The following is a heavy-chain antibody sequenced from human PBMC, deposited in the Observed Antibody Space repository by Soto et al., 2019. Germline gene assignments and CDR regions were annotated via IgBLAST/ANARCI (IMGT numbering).Heavy chain of an antibody. CDR3: ARSYYDFWSGYSVALYYGMDV. CDR1: GGSISSYY. Sequence: TVSGGSISSYYWSWIRQPPGKGLEWIGYIYYSGSTNYNPSLKSRVTISVDTSKNQFSLKLSSVTAADTAVYYCARSYYDFWSGYSVALYYGMDVWGQGTTVTVSS. D-gene: IGHD3-3*01. V-gene: IGHV4-59*01. CDR2: IYYSGST. J-gene: IGHJ6*02.